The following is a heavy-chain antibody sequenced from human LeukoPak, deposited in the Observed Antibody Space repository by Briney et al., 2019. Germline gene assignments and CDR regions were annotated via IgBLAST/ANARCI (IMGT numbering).Heavy chain of an antibody. Sequence: GSLRLSCAASGFTFSSYAMSWVRQAPGKGLEWVSAISGSGGSTYYADSVKGRFTISRDNPKNRLYLQMNSLRAEDTAVYYCAKDSYSGSYSDFDYWGQGTLVTVSS. V-gene: IGHV3-23*01. CDR3: AKDSYSGSYSDFDY. D-gene: IGHD1-26*01. J-gene: IGHJ4*02. CDR1: GFTFSSYA. CDR2: ISGSGGST.